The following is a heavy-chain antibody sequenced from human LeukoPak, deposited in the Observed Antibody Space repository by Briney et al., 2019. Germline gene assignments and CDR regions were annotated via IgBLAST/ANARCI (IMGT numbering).Heavy chain of an antibody. CDR1: GFILRNYA. Sequence: GKSLRLSCAASGFILRNYAMHWVRQAPGKGLEWVALVSHDGSNECYTDSVKGRFIISRDNSKNTVYLQMNRLREGDTAVYYCARARVTSTLKNSYYYVMDVWGEGTTVTVSS. CDR2: VSHDGSNE. J-gene: IGHJ6*04. V-gene: IGHV3-30*03. CDR3: ARARVTSTLKNSYYYVMDV. D-gene: IGHD2-21*02.